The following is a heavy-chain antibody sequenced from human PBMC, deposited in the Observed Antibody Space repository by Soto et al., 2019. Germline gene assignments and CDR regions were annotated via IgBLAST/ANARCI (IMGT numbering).Heavy chain of an antibody. CDR2: ISHSGST. V-gene: IGHV4-34*01. CDR3: ARGNPFGSYCSGGSCYRFDH. J-gene: IGHJ4*02. D-gene: IGHD2-15*01. CDR1: YGSFSGYY. Sequence: SEALSHTWTVYYGSFSGYYWSLIVQDPLKWLECIWEISHSGSTNYNPSLKSRVTISVDTSKNQFSLKLSSVTAADTAVYYCARGNPFGSYCSGGSCYRFDHWGQGTLVTVSS.